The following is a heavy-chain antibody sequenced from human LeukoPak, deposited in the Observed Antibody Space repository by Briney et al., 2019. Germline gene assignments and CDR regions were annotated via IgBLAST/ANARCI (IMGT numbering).Heavy chain of an antibody. CDR3: ARGKGAYDSSGYWGYYFDY. Sequence: PSETLSLTCTVSGGSISSGSYYWSWIRQPAGKGLEWIGRIYTSGSTNYNPSLKSRVTISVDTSKNQFSLKLSSVTAADRAVYYCARGKGAYDSSGYWGYYFDYWGQGTLVTVSS. V-gene: IGHV4-61*02. CDR2: IYTSGST. J-gene: IGHJ4*02. D-gene: IGHD3-22*01. CDR1: GGSISSGSYY.